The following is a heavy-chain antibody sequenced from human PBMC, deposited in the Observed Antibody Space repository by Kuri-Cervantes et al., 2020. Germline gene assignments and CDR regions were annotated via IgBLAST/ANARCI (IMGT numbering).Heavy chain of an antibody. CDR3: AKDFYNYFDH. CDR2: IWYDGSNK. D-gene: IGHD5-24*01. Sequence: GESLKISCAASGFTFRSYGIHWVRQAPGKGLEWVAVIWYDGSNKYYADSVKGRFTISRDNSKNTLYLQMNSLRDEDTAVYYCAKDFYNYFDHWGQGTQVTVSS. J-gene: IGHJ4*02. V-gene: IGHV3-30*02. CDR1: GFTFRSYG.